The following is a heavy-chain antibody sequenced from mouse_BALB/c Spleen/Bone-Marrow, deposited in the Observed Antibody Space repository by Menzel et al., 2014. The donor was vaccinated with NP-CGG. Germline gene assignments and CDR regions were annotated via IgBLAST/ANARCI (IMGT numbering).Heavy chain of an antibody. V-gene: IGHV1-82*01. CDR1: GYAFGSSW. J-gene: IGHJ2*01. CDR3: ARSGYDYENY. D-gene: IGHD2-4*01. Sequence: QVQLQQPGPELVKPGASVKISCKASGYAFGSSWMNWVKQRPGQGLEWIGRIYPGDGDTNYNGKFKGKATLTADKSSSTAYMQLSSLTSVDSAVYFCARSGYDYENYWGQGTTLTVSS. CDR2: IYPGDGDT.